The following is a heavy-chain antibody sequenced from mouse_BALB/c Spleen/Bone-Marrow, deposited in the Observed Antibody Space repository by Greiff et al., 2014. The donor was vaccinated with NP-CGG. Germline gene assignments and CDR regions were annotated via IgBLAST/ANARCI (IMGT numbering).Heavy chain of an antibody. CDR3: ARDRDYGNYYYAMDY. V-gene: IGHV2-9*02. Sequence: VKLVESGPGLVAPSQSLSITCTVSGFSLTSYGVHWVRQPPGKGLEWLGVIWAGGSTNYNSALMSRLSISKDNSKSQVFSKMNSLQTDDTAMYYCARDRDYGNYYYAMDYWGQGTSVTVSS. CDR1: GFSLTSYG. J-gene: IGHJ4*01. CDR2: IWAGGST. D-gene: IGHD2-1*01.